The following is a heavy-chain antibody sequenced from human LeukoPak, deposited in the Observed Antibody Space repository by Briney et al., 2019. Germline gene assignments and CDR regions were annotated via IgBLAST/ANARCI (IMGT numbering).Heavy chain of an antibody. CDR1: GYTFTGYY. J-gene: IGHJ5*02. CDR3: ARTTVTTNWFDP. Sequence: GASVKVSCKASGYTFTGYYMHWVRQAPGQGLEWMGRINPNSGGTNYAQKFQGRVTMTRDTSISTAYMKLSRLRSDDTAVYYCARTTVTTNWFDPWGQGTLVTVSS. CDR2: INPNSGGT. D-gene: IGHD4-11*01. V-gene: IGHV1-2*06.